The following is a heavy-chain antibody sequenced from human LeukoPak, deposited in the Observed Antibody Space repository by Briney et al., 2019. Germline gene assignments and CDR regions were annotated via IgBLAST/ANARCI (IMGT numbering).Heavy chain of an antibody. D-gene: IGHD5-24*01. CDR2: INSDGSST. J-gene: IGHJ6*03. CDR1: GFTFSSYW. Sequence: GGSLRLSCAASGFTFSSYWMHWVRQAPGKGLVWVSRINSDGSSTSYADSVKGRFTISRDNAKNTLYLQMNSLRAEDTAVYYCAGGYKYAYYNYYYMDVWGKGTTVTVSS. CDR3: AGGYKYAYYNYYYMDV. V-gene: IGHV3-74*01.